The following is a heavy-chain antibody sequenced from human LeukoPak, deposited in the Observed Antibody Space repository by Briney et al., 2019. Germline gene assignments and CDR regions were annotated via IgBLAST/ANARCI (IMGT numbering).Heavy chain of an antibody. CDR1: GFTFDDYA. J-gene: IGHJ4*02. V-gene: IGHV3-9*01. CDR2: ISWNSGSI. CDR3: ARDSSGYSHGLGY. D-gene: IGHD3-22*01. Sequence: GRSLRLSCAASGFTFDDYAMHWVRQAPGKGLEWVSGISWNSGSIGYADSVKGRFTISRDNAKNSLYLQMSSLRAEDTALYYCARDSSGYSHGLGYWGQGTLVTVSS.